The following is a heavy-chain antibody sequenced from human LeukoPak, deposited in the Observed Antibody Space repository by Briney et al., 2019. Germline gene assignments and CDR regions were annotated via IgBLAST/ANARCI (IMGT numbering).Heavy chain of an antibody. D-gene: IGHD3-3*01. CDR1: GYTFTGYY. Sequence: ASVKVSCKASGYTFTGYYMHWVRQATGQGLEWMGRINPNSGGTNYAQKFQGRVTMTRDTSISTAYMELSRLRSDDTAVYYCAREGLHDFWSGLHPTFDYWGQGTLVTVSS. V-gene: IGHV1-2*06. CDR2: INPNSGGT. J-gene: IGHJ4*02. CDR3: AREGLHDFWSGLHPTFDY.